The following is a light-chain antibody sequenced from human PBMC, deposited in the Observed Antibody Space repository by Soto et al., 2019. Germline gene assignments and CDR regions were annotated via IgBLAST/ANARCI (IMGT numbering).Light chain of an antibody. CDR1: SSDVGAYDY. J-gene: IGLJ2*01. CDR3: SSYTSSSSVI. CDR2: DVN. V-gene: IGLV2-14*01. Sequence: QSALTQPASVSGSPGQSIAISCTGTSSDVGAYDYVSWYQQHPGKAPKLLIFDVNHRPSGVSNRFSGSKSGNTASLTISGLQAEDDADYYCSSYTSSSSVIFGGGTKLTVL.